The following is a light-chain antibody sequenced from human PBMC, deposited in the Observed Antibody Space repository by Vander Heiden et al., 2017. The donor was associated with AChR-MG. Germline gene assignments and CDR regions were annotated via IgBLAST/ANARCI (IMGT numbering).Light chain of an antibody. J-gene: IGLJ2*01. CDR3: NSRDSSGDYVI. CDR1: SLSSYF. Sequence: SSKLTQDPAVTVALGQTVRITCQGDSLSSYFATWYQQKPGQAPVLVIYGQDNRPSEIPDRFSGSTSGNTASLTITGAQPEDEADYYCNSRDSSGDYVIFGGGTK. V-gene: IGLV3-19*01. CDR2: GQD.